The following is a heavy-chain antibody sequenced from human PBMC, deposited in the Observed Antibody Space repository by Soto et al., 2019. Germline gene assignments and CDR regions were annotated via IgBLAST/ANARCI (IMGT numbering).Heavy chain of an antibody. D-gene: IGHD4-17*01. Sequence: GWSLRLSCAASGFTFSSYAMSWVRQAPGKGLEWVSGISGSGLSTNYADSVKGRFTISRDNSKNTLYLQMNSLRAEDTAVYYCAKMTTRRFDYWGQGTLVTVSS. V-gene: IGHV3-23*01. CDR3: AKMTTRRFDY. CDR2: ISGSGLST. CDR1: GFTFSSYA. J-gene: IGHJ4*02.